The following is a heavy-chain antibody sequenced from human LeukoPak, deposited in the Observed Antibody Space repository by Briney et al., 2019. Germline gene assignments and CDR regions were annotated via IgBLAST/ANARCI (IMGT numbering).Heavy chain of an antibody. CDR3: ARDSHYCGGDCYNSDY. D-gene: IGHD2-21*02. Sequence: ASVKVSCKASGYTFTSYGISWVRQAPGQGLEWMGWISAYNGNTNYAQKLQGRVTMTTDTSTSTAYMELRSLRSDDTAVYYCARDSHYCGGDCYNSDYWGQGTLVTVSS. J-gene: IGHJ4*02. V-gene: IGHV1-18*01. CDR2: ISAYNGNT. CDR1: GYTFTSYG.